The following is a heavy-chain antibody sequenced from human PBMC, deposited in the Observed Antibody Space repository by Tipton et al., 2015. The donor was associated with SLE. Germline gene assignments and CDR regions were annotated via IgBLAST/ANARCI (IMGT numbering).Heavy chain of an antibody. Sequence: TLSLTCIVSGGSINSSPYYWGWVRQTPGKGLEWLGSISFSGTTYFNPSLKSRVTLSRDTSKNQFSLNLNSVTAAGTAFYYCTRVMTGSRSDFWGRGTLVTVSP. V-gene: IGHV4-39*07. CDR3: TRVMTGSRSDF. J-gene: IGHJ4*02. D-gene: IGHD1-26*01. CDR1: GGSINSSPYY. CDR2: ISFSGTT.